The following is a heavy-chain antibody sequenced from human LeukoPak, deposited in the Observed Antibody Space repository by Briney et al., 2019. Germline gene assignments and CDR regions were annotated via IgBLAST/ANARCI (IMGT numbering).Heavy chain of an antibody. CDR1: GFIFSTYS. CDR2: ISSSSSYI. D-gene: IGHD4-17*01. J-gene: IGHJ6*03. Sequence: GGSLRLSCAASGFIFSTYSMNWVRQAPGKGLEWVSSISSSSSYIYYADSVKGRFTISRDNAKNSLYLQMNSLRAEDTAVYYCAKSKSEYYGDYEYYYYYYMDVWGKGTTVTISS. V-gene: IGHV3-21*01. CDR3: AKSKSEYYGDYEYYYYYYMDV.